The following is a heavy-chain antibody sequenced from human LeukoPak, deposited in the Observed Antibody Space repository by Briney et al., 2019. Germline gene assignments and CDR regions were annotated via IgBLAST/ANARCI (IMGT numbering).Heavy chain of an antibody. J-gene: IGHJ4*02. D-gene: IGHD5-12*01. Sequence: SETLSLTCTVSGSSISSGYYWGWIRQPPGKGLEWIGSIYHSGSTYYNPSLKSRVTISIDTSKNQFSPKLSSVTAADTAVYYCARSTAYSDAFDFDYWGQGTLVTVSS. CDR1: GSSISSGYY. V-gene: IGHV4-38-2*02. CDR2: IYHSGST. CDR3: ARSTAYSDAFDFDY.